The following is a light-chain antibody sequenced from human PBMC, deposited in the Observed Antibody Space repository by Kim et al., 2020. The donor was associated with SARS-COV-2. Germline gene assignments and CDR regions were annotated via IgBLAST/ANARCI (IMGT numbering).Light chain of an antibody. CDR2: GKY. CDR1: SRRNYY. Sequence: ALGQTVSLTCQGDSRRNYYATWYQQRPGQAPVLVLFGKYNRPSGIPDRFSGSGSGNTASLTITGAQAEDEADYYCNSRDSSGDHVVFGGGTQLTVL. CDR3: NSRDSSGDHVV. V-gene: IGLV3-19*01. J-gene: IGLJ3*02.